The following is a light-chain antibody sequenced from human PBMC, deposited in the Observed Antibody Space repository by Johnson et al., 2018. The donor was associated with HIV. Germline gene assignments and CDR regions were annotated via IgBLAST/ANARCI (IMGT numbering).Light chain of an antibody. CDR3: ETWGSSLSGV. Sequence: QSVLTQPPSVSAAPGQKVTISCSGSSSNIGNNYVSWYQQLPGTAPKLLIYDNNKRPSGIPDRFSGSKSGTSATLGITGLQTGDEADYYCETWGSSLSGVFGTGTKATVL. CDR2: DNN. CDR1: SSNIGNNY. J-gene: IGLJ1*01. V-gene: IGLV1-51*01.